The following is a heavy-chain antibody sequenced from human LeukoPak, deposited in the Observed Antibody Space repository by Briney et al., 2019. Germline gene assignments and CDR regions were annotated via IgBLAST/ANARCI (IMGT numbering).Heavy chain of an antibody. CDR2: ISYDGSNK. Sequence: GGSLRLSCAASGFTFSSYAMHWVRQAPGKGLEWVTIISYDGSNKYYADSVKGRFTISRDDSKNTLYLQMNSLRAEDTAVYYCAKDHSSSWYYFDYWGQGTLVTVSS. J-gene: IGHJ4*02. CDR1: GFTFSSYA. V-gene: IGHV3-30*18. CDR3: AKDHSSSWYYFDY. D-gene: IGHD6-13*01.